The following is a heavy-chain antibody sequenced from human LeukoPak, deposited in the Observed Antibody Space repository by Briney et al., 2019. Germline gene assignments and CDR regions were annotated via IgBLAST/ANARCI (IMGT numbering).Heavy chain of an antibody. CDR1: GGTFSSCT. Sequence: SVKVSCKASGGTFSSCTISWVRQAPGQGLEWMGRIIPTLGIGNYAQKFQGRVTITADKSTSTAYMELSSLRSEDTAVYYCARDRGDYYDSSGYYYVSYWGQGTLVTVSS. CDR2: IIPTLGIG. D-gene: IGHD3-22*01. J-gene: IGHJ4*02. CDR3: ARDRGDYYDSSGYYYVSY. V-gene: IGHV1-69*04.